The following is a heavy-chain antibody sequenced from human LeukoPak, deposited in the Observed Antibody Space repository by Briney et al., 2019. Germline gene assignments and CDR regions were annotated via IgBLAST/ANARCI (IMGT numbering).Heavy chain of an antibody. Sequence: PGGSLRLSCAASGFTFSSYAMSWVRQAPGKGLEWVSSISNSGGGTYYADSVKGRFTISRDNSKNTLYLQMNSLRAEDTAVYYCAREGYYDSSGYLYDAFDIWGQGTMVTVSS. CDR1: GFTFSSYA. J-gene: IGHJ3*02. D-gene: IGHD3-22*01. CDR3: AREGYYDSSGYLYDAFDI. CDR2: ISNSGGGT. V-gene: IGHV3-23*01.